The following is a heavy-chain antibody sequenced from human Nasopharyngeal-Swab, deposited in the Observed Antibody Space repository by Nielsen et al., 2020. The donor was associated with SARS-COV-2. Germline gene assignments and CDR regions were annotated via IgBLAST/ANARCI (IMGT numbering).Heavy chain of an antibody. D-gene: IGHD6-6*01. Sequence: GESLKISCAASGFTFSSYGMHWVRQAPGKGLEWVAVIWYDGSNKYYADSVKGRFTISRDNSKNTLYLQMNSLRAEDTAVYYCARTPEQLVRNYYFDYWGQGTLVTVSS. CDR2: IWYDGSNK. CDR1: GFTFSSYG. CDR3: ARTPEQLVRNYYFDY. J-gene: IGHJ4*02. V-gene: IGHV3-33*01.